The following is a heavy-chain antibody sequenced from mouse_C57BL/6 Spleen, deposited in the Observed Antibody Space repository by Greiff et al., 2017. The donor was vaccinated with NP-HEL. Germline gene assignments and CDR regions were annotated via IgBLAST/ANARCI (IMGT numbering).Heavy chain of an antibody. Sequence: EVQLQQSGPELVKPGDSVKISCKASGYSFTGYFMNWVMPSHGKSLEWICRINPYNGDTFYNQKFKGKATLTVDKSSSTAHMELRSLTSEDSAVYYCARFGYDYDVGYWGQGTTLTVSS. CDR3: ARFGYDYDVGY. CDR1: GYSFTGYF. V-gene: IGHV1-20*01. J-gene: IGHJ2*01. CDR2: INPYNGDT. D-gene: IGHD2-4*01.